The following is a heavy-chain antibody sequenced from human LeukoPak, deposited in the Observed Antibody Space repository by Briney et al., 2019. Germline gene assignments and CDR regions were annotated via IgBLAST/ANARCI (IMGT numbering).Heavy chain of an antibody. D-gene: IGHD3-10*01. CDR2: INPNSGGT. CDR1: GYTFTSYY. V-gene: IGHV1-2*02. J-gene: IGHJ5*02. CDR3: AREVTMVRGVIITNWFDP. Sequence: ASVKVSCKASGYTFTSYYMHWVRQAPGQGLEWMGWINPNSGGTNYAQKFQGRVTMTRDTSISTAYMELSRLRSDDTAVYYCAREVTMVRGVIITNWFDPWGQGTLVTVSS.